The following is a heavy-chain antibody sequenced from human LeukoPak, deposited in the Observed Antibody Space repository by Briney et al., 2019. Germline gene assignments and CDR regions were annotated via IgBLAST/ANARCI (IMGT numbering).Heavy chain of an antibody. CDR3: ATGRDIVRGNWLDP. Sequence: SETLSLTCAVYGGSFTDYYWSWIRQPPGKGLEWIGEINYSDYTNYNPSLKNRVTISVDTSKNQISLRLSSVTAADTAIYYCATGRDIVRGNWLDPWGQGTLVTVSS. CDR2: INYSDYT. V-gene: IGHV4-34*01. CDR1: GGSFTDYY. D-gene: IGHD3-10*02. J-gene: IGHJ5*02.